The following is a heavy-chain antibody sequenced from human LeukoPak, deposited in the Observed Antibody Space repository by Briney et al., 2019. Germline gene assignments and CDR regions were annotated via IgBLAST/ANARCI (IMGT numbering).Heavy chain of an antibody. J-gene: IGHJ4*02. CDR3: ARVRSYFDY. CDR2: IYHSGST. V-gene: IGHV4-30-2*01. Sequence: SETLSLTCAVSGGSISSGGYSWSWIRQPPGKGLEWIGYIYHSGSTYYNPSLKSRVTISVDRSKNQFSLKLSSVAAADTAVYYCARVRSYFDYWGQGTLVTVSS. CDR1: GGSISSGGYS.